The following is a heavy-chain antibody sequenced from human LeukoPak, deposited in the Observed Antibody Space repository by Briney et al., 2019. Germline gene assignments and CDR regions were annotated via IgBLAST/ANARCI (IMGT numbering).Heavy chain of an antibody. Sequence: PSETLSLTCAVYGGSFSGYYWSWIRQPPGKGLEWIGEINHSGSTNYNPSLKSRVTISVDTSKNQFSLKLSSVTAADTAVYYCARLSQLWLEYYFDYWGQGTLVTVSS. J-gene: IGHJ4*02. CDR3: ARLSQLWLEYYFDY. CDR1: GGSFSGYY. CDR2: INHSGST. V-gene: IGHV4-34*01. D-gene: IGHD5-18*01.